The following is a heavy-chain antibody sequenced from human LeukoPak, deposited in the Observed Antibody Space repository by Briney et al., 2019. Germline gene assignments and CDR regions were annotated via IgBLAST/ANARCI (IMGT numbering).Heavy chain of an antibody. CDR3: TTDPLVLEMATITGYFDY. Sequence: GGSLRPSYAASGFTFSNAWMSWVRQAPGKGLEWVGRIKSKTDGGTTDYAAPVKGRFTISRDDSKNTLYLQMNSLKTEDTAVYYCTTDPLVLEMATITGYFDYWGQGTLVTVSS. V-gene: IGHV3-15*01. CDR2: IKSKTDGGTT. J-gene: IGHJ4*02. D-gene: IGHD5-24*01. CDR1: GFTFSNAW.